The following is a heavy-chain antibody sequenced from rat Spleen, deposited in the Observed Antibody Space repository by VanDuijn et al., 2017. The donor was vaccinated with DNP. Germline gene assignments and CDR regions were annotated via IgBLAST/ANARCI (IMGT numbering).Heavy chain of an antibody. J-gene: IGHJ3*01. CDR2: ISYDGSST. CDR3: ARGRGPIAAISNWFAY. Sequence: EVQLVESGGGLVQPGRSLKLSCAASGFTFSDYNMAWVRQAPKKGLEWVATISYDGSSTYYRDSVKGRFTISRDNAKSTLYLQMDSLRSEDTATYYCARGRGPIAAISNWFAYWGQGTLVTVSS. D-gene: IGHD1-2*01. CDR1: GFTFSDYN. V-gene: IGHV5-7*01.